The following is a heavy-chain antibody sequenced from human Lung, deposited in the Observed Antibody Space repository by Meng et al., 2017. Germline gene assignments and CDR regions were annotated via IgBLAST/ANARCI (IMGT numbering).Heavy chain of an antibody. V-gene: IGHV4-30-4*01. CDR2: IYNSGST. CDR3: ARGQKGYFDL. Sequence: QVQPQESGPGLVKPSQSLSLTGTVSGGSISSSNYYRSWIGQPPGKGLEWSGHIYNSGSTYYNPSLKSRITISVDTSKNQFSLKLSSVTAADTAVYYCARGQKGYFDLWGRGTLVTVSS. J-gene: IGHJ2*01. CDR1: GGSISSSNYY.